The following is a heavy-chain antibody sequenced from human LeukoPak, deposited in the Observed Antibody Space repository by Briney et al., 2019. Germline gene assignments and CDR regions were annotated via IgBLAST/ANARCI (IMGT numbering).Heavy chain of an antibody. J-gene: IGHJ4*02. V-gene: IGHV3-30*04. CDR2: ISYDGSNK. CDR1: GFTFSSNA. D-gene: IGHD6-13*01. CDR3: AREKIAAAGTGDY. Sequence: GGSLRLSCAASGFTFSSNAMHWVRQAPGKGLEWVAVISYDGSNKYYADSVKGRFTISRDNSKNTLYLQMNSLRAEDTAVYYCAREKIAAAGTGDYWGQGTLVTVSS.